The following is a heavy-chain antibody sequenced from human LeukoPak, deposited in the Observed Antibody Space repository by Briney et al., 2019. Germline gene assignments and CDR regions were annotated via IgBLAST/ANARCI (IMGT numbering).Heavy chain of an antibody. J-gene: IGHJ4*02. CDR1: GYTFTSYG. D-gene: IGHD2-8*01. CDR2: ISAYNGNT. Sequence: ASVKVSCKASGYTFTSYGISWVRQAPGQGLEWMGWISAYNGNTNYAQKLQGRVTMTTDTSTSTAYMELRSLRSDDTAVYYCARLALSSCTNGVCYLTGFDYWGQGTLVTVSS. V-gene: IGHV1-18*01. CDR3: ARLALSSCTNGVCYLTGFDY.